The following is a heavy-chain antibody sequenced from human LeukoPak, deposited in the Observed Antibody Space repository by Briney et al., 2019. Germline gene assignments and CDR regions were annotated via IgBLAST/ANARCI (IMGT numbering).Heavy chain of an antibody. J-gene: IGHJ6*03. Sequence: PGGSLRLSCVASGFTFSSYGMPWVRQAPGKGMEWVAVIWYDGSNKYYADSVKGRFTISRDNSKNTLYLQMNSLRAEDTAVYYCARSGAARHYYYYMDVWGKGTTVTVSS. D-gene: IGHD6-6*01. V-gene: IGHV3-33*01. CDR2: IWYDGSNK. CDR1: GFTFSSYG. CDR3: ARSGAARHYYYYMDV.